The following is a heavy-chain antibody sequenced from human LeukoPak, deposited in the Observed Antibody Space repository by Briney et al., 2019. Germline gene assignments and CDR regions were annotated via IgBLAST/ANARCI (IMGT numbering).Heavy chain of an antibody. CDR3: AGIAAGFDY. CDR1: GGSISGYY. V-gene: IGHV4-34*01. J-gene: IGHJ4*02. CDR2: INHSGST. D-gene: IGHD6-13*01. Sequence: SETLSLTCTVSGGSISGYYWSWIRQPPGKGLEWIGEINHSGSTNYNPSLKSRVTTSVDTSKNQFSLKLSSVTAADTAVYYCAGIAAGFDYWGQGTLVTVSS.